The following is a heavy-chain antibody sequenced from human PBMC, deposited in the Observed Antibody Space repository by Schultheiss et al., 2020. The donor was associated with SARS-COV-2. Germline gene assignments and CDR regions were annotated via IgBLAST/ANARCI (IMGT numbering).Heavy chain of an antibody. Sequence: GESLKISCAASGFTLSTYEANWVRQAPGKGLEWISFISKSGGSIYYADSVKGRVTISRDNAKNSLYLQMNSLRAEDTAVYYCARTSIAAHYYYYGMDVWGQGTTVTVSS. D-gene: IGHD6-6*01. J-gene: IGHJ6*02. V-gene: IGHV3-48*03. CDR2: ISKSGGSI. CDR3: ARTSIAAHYYYYGMDV. CDR1: GFTLSTYE.